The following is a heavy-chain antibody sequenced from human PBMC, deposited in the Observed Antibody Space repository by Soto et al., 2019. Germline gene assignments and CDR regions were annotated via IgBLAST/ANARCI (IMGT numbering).Heavy chain of an antibody. D-gene: IGHD4-17*01. V-gene: IGHV4-34*01. Sequence: SETLSLTCAVYGGSFSGYYWSWIRQPPGKGLEWIGEINHSGSTNYNPSLKSRVTISVDTSKNQFSLKLSSVTAADTAVYYCARASIDYGDYEFYYYYGMDVWGQGTTVT. J-gene: IGHJ6*02. CDR2: INHSGST. CDR1: GGSFSGYY. CDR3: ARASIDYGDYEFYYYYGMDV.